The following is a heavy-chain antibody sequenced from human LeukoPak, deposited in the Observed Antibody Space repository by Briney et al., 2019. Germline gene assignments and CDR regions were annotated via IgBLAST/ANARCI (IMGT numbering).Heavy chain of an antibody. Sequence: QPGGSLRLSCVASGFTFSSYAMSWVRQAPGKGLEWVSAISGSGGSTNYADSVKGRFSISRDNSKNTLYLQMSGLRAEDTAVYYCAKRYPGSGSFEGMGYWGQGTLVTVSS. CDR1: GFTFSSYA. CDR2: ISGSGGST. V-gene: IGHV3-23*01. CDR3: AKRYPGSGSFEGMGY. D-gene: IGHD3-10*01. J-gene: IGHJ4*02.